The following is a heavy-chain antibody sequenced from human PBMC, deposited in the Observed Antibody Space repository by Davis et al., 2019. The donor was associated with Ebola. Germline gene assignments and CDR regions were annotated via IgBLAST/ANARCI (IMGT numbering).Heavy chain of an antibody. Sequence: GESLKISCAASGFVFSSYVMSWVRPAPGKGLEWVSTLGLSADTYYADSVKGRFTISRDNSKNTLHLQMNSLRVEDTAIYYCVKDTSNVWFDVWGQGTMVTVSS. J-gene: IGHJ3*01. D-gene: IGHD6-19*01. CDR1: GFVFSSYV. V-gene: IGHV3-23*01. CDR2: LGLSADT. CDR3: VKDTSNVWFDV.